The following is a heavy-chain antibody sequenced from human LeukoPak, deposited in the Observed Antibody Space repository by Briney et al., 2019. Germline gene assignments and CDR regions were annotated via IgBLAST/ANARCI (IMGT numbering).Heavy chain of an antibody. V-gene: IGHV3-30*02. CDR3: AKGWVRGVTPFDY. J-gene: IGHJ4*02. CDR1: GFTFSSYG. D-gene: IGHD3-10*01. Sequence: GGSLRLSCAASGFTFSSYGMHWVRQAPGKGLEWVAFIRYDGSNKYYADSVKGRFTISRDNSKNTLYLQMNSLRAEDTAVYYCAKGWVRGVTPFDYWGQGTLVTVSS. CDR2: IRYDGSNK.